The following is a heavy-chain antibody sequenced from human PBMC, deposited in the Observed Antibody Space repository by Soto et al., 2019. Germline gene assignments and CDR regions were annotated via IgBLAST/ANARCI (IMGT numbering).Heavy chain of an antibody. J-gene: IGHJ5*02. CDR2: MNPNSGNT. D-gene: IGHD2-8*01. V-gene: IGHV1-8*01. Sequence: ASVKVSCKASGYTFTGDDINWVRKDNGQGLEWMGWMNPNSGNTGYAQKFQGRVTMTRNTSISTAYMELSSLRSEDTAVYYCARGDQNIVLMVYASNWFDPWGQGTLVTVSS. CDR1: GYTFTGDD. CDR3: ARGDQNIVLMVYASNWFDP.